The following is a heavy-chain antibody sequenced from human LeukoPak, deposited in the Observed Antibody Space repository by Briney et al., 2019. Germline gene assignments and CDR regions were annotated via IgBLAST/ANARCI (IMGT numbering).Heavy chain of an antibody. CDR3: ARLGNMVRGVIIPPYAFDI. D-gene: IGHD3-10*01. CDR1: GFTFGDYA. V-gene: IGHV3-30*02. J-gene: IGHJ3*02. CDR2: IRYDGSDS. Sequence: PGGSLRLSCSAFGFTFGDYAFHWVRQAPGKGLEWLAFIRYDGSDSYYADAVKGRFTISRDNSKKTLYLQMDSLRTEDTAVYYCARLGNMVRGVIIPPYAFDIWGQGTMVTVSS.